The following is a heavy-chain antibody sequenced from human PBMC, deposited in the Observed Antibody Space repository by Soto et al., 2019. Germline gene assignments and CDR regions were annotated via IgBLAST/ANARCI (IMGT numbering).Heavy chain of an antibody. D-gene: IGHD3-3*01. CDR3: ARDHDTIFGVVSNWFDP. J-gene: IGHJ5*02. CDR1: GYTFTGYY. V-gene: IGHV1-2*04. CDR2: INPNSGGT. Sequence: ASVKVSCKASGYTFTGYYMHWVRQAPGQGLEWKGWINPNSGGTNYAQKFQGWVTMTRDTSISTAYMELSRLRSDDTAVYYCARDHDTIFGVVSNWFDPWGQGALVTVSS.